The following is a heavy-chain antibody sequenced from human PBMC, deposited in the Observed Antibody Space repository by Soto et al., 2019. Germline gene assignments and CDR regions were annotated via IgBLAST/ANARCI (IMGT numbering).Heavy chain of an antibody. Sequence: ASVKVSCKASGFTFTSSAVQWVRQARGQRLEWIGWIVVGSGNTNYAQKFQERVTITRDMSTSTAYMELSSLRSEDTAVYYCAADKPYSELIPFDYWGQGTLVTVST. J-gene: IGHJ4*02. D-gene: IGHD4-4*01. CDR3: AADKPYSELIPFDY. V-gene: IGHV1-58*01. CDR2: IVVGSGNT. CDR1: GFTFTSSA.